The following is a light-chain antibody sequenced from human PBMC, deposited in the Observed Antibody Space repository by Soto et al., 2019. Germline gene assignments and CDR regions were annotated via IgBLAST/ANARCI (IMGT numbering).Light chain of an antibody. CDR3: HQYYDYSYS. V-gene: IGKV1-5*01. J-gene: IGKJ2*01. CDR2: DAS. Sequence: DIQMTQSPSTLSASVGDRVTITCRASQSISKNLAWYQQNPGKAPKLLIFDASTLEGGVPSRFSGSGSGTEFTLSINGLQPDDSASYYCHQYYDYSYSFGQGTKLEIK. CDR1: QSISKN.